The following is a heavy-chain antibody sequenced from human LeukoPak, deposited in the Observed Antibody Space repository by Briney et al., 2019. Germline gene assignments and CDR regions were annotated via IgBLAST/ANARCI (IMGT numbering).Heavy chain of an antibody. CDR2: ISANNGNT. D-gene: IGHD6-19*01. Sequence: ASVKVSCKASGYTFTSYGISWVRQAPGQGPERMRWISANNGNTHYAKKLQGRVTMTTDTFTSTAYMELRSLRSDDTAVYYCARAMGWRPPDYWGQGTLVTVSS. V-gene: IGHV1-18*01. CDR1: GYTFTSYG. J-gene: IGHJ4*02. CDR3: ARAMGWRPPDY.